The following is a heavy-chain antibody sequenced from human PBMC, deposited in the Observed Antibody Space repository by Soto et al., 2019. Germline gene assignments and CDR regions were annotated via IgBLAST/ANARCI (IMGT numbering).Heavy chain of an antibody. Sequence: PSETLSLTCTVSGGSISSGGYYWSWIRQHPGKGLEWIGYIYYSGSTYYNPSLKSRVTISVDTSKNQFSLKLSSVTAADTAVYYCARDRAAAGPYYYYGMDVWGQGTTVTVSS. CDR1: GGSISSGGYY. V-gene: IGHV4-31*03. CDR2: IYYSGST. J-gene: IGHJ6*02. D-gene: IGHD6-13*01. CDR3: ARDRAAAGPYYYYGMDV.